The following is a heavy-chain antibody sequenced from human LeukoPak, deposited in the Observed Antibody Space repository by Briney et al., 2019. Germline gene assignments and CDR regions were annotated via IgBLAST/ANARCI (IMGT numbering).Heavy chain of an antibody. D-gene: IGHD3-10*01. Sequence: PGGPLRLSCAASGFTFSNAWMSWVRQAPGKGLEWVGRIKSKTDGGTTDYAGPVKGRFTISRDDSKNTLYLQMNSLKTEDTAVYYCTSYQGLLWFGEFPFDYWGQGTLVTVSS. J-gene: IGHJ4*02. CDR1: GFTFSNAW. CDR3: TSYQGLLWFGEFPFDY. CDR2: IKSKTDGGTT. V-gene: IGHV3-15*01.